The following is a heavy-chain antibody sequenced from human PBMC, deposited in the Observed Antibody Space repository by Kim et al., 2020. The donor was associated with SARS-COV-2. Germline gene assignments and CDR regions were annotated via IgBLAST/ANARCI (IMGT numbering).Heavy chain of an antibody. V-gene: IGHV3-30*18. J-gene: IGHJ2*01. D-gene: IGHD3-10*01. CDR3: VKDYGSPGWYFDL. Sequence: GGSLRLSCAASGFTFSSYGMHWVRQAPGKGLEWVAVISYDGSNKYYADSVKGRFTISRDNSKNTLYLQMNSLRAEDTALYYCVKDYGSPGWYFDLCGRGT. CDR1: GFTFSSYG. CDR2: ISYDGSNK.